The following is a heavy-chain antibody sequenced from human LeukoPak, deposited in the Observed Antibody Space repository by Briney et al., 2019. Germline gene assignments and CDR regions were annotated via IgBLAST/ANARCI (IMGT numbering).Heavy chain of an antibody. Sequence: ASVKVSCKASGYTFTSYGITWVRQAPGQGLEWMGWISVDNGNTKYAQKLQGRVTMTTDTSTSTVYMGLRSLRSDDTAVYYCVREICSGDSCYFDYWGQGTLVTVSS. D-gene: IGHD2-15*01. J-gene: IGHJ4*02. CDR2: ISVDNGNT. CDR1: GYTFTSYG. V-gene: IGHV1-18*01. CDR3: VREICSGDSCYFDY.